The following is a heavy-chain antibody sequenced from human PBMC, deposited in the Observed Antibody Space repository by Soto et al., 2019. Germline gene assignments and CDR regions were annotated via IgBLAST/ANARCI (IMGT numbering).Heavy chain of an antibody. CDR3: ARALRPAANYYYMDV. CDR1: GYTFTSYD. D-gene: IGHD2-2*01. V-gene: IGHV1-8*01. CDR2: MNPNSGNT. J-gene: IGHJ6*03. Sequence: QVQLVQSGAEVKKPGASVKVSCKASGYTFTSYDINWVRQATGQGLEWMGWMNPNSGNTGYAQKFQGRVTMTRNTSISTAYMALSSLRSEDTAVYYCARALRPAANYYYMDVWGKGTTVTVSS.